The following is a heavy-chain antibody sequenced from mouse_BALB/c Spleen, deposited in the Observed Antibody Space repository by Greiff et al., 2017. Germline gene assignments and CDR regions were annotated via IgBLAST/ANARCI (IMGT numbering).Heavy chain of an antibody. CDR3: ARCLYGNFFDY. CDR1: GYSITSDYA. CDR2: IHYSGST. V-gene: IGHV3-2*02. Sequence: EVQRVESGPGLVKPSQSLSLTCTVTGYSITSDYAWNWIRQFPGNKLEWMGYIHYSGSTNYNPSLKSRISITRDTSKNQFFLQLNSVTTEDTATYYCARCLYGNFFDYWGQGTTLTVSS. D-gene: IGHD2-1*01. J-gene: IGHJ2*01.